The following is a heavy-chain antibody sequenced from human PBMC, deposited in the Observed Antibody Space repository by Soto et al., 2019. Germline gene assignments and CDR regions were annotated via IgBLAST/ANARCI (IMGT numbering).Heavy chain of an antibody. CDR2: ISAYNANT. CDR1: GYPFARYG. D-gene: IGHD2-15*01. Sequence: ASEKVSCKASGYPFARYGISWVRQAPGQGLEWMGWISAYNANTNYAQKFQGRVIMTTDTSTSTAYMELRSLTSDDTAVYYCARAGYCSSGSCALYSHDYFGMDVWGQGTTVTVSS. CDR3: ARAGYCSSGSCALYSHDYFGMDV. J-gene: IGHJ6*02. V-gene: IGHV1-18*01.